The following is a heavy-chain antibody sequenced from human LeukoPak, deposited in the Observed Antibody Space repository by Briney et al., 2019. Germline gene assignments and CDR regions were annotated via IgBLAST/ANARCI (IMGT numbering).Heavy chain of an antibody. J-gene: IGHJ3*02. CDR1: GGSISSGSYH. V-gene: IGHV4-61*02. CDR3: ARENTALLWFGELLPHAFDI. D-gene: IGHD3-10*01. CDR2: IYTSGST. Sequence: PSQTLSLTCTVSGGSISSGSYHWSWIRQPAGKGLEWIGRIYTSGSTNYNPSLKSRVTISVDTSKNQFSLKLSSVTAADTAVYYCARENTALLWFGELLPHAFDIWGQGTMVTVSS.